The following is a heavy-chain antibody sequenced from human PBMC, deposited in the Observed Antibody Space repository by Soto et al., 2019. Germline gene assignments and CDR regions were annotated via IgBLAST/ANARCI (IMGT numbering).Heavy chain of an antibody. CDR1: GYTFTNYG. Sequence: ASVKVSCKASGYTFTNYGVSWVRQAPGQGLEWMGWISGYNGYTNYAQKLQGRVTMTTDTSTSTAYMELRSLTSDDTAVYYCARDCTVTIFGVVKYGMDVWGQGATVTSP. V-gene: IGHV1-18*01. CDR2: ISGYNGYT. J-gene: IGHJ6*02. D-gene: IGHD3-3*01. CDR3: ARDCTVTIFGVVKYGMDV.